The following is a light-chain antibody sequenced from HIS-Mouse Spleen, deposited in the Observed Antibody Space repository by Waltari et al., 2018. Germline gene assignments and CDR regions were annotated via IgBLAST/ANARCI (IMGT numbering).Light chain of an antibody. CDR3: SSYTSSSTRVV. Sequence: QSALTQPASVSGSPGQSITISCTGTSSDVGGYNYVSWYQQHPGKAPKLMIYEVSNRAAGVSTRFSGSKSGNTASLTISGLQAEDEADYYCSSYTSSSTRVVFGGGTKLTVL. CDR2: EVS. V-gene: IGLV2-14*01. CDR1: SSDVGGYNY. J-gene: IGLJ2*01.